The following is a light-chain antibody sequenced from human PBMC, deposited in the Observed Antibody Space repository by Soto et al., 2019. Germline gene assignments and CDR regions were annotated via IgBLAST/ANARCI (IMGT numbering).Light chain of an antibody. CDR1: SSDVGNYNY. J-gene: IGLJ1*01. V-gene: IGLV2-23*03. Sequence: QSVLTQPASVSGSPGQSITISCTGTSSDVGNYNYVSWYQQHPGKAPQLMIYEGSKRPSGVSNRFSGSKSGNTASLTISGLRAEDEADYYCCSFAGSNTFVFGTGTKVTVL. CDR3: CSFAGSNTFV. CDR2: EGS.